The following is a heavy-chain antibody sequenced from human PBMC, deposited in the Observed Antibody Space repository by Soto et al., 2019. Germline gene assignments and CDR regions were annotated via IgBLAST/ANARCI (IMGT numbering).Heavy chain of an antibody. V-gene: IGHV4-31*03. CDR2: ISYSGST. J-gene: IGHJ5*02. Sequence: HVQLQESGPGLVKPSQTLSLTCTVSGGSINSGNHYWNWIRQHPGKGLEWIGCISYSGSTSYTPSLSSRVTISVDTSKNQFSLKLSSVTAADTAVFYCARLSITSNGGWFDPWGQGTLVTVSS. CDR3: ARLSITSNGGWFDP. D-gene: IGHD1-20*01. CDR1: GGSINSGNHY.